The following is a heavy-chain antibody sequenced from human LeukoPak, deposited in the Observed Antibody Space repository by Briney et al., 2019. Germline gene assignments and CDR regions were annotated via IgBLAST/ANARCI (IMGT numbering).Heavy chain of an antibody. V-gene: IGHV4-39*01. CDR3: ARGGYGFEGFDY. D-gene: IGHD5-12*01. Sequence: SETLSLTCNVSGGSISRTTNYWGWIRQPPGKGLEWVATIYYSGTPYYNPSLKSRLTISVDTSRNQFSLNLNSMTAADTAIYYCARGGYGFEGFDYWGQGTLVTVSP. CDR2: IYYSGTP. CDR1: GGSISRTTNY. J-gene: IGHJ4*02.